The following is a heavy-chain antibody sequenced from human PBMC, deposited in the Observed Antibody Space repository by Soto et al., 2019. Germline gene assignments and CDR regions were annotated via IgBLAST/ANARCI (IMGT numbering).Heavy chain of an antibody. CDR3: ARVGYYDSSGYYYWFDP. J-gene: IGHJ5*02. Sequence: ASVKVSCKASGYSFTTYAISWVRQAPGQGLEWVGWISAYSGNTGYAQKFQGRVTMTRNTSISTAYMELSSLRSEDAAVYYCARVGYYDSSGYYYWFDPWGQGTLVTVSS. CDR1: GYSFTTYA. CDR2: ISAYSGNT. D-gene: IGHD3-22*01. V-gene: IGHV1-8*02.